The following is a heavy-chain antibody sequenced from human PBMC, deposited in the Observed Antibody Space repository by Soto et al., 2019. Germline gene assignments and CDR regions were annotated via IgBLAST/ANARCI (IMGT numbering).Heavy chain of an antibody. CDR1: GGTFSSYA. V-gene: IGHV1-69*13. Sequence: SVKVSCKASGGTFSSYAISWVRQAPGQGLEWMGGIIPIFGTANYAQKFQGRVTITADESTSTAYMELSSLRSEDTAVYYCASDAYYYDSSGYSGRYYYYGMDVWGQGTTVTVSS. CDR3: ASDAYYYDSSGYSGRYYYYGMDV. CDR2: IIPIFGTA. J-gene: IGHJ6*02. D-gene: IGHD3-22*01.